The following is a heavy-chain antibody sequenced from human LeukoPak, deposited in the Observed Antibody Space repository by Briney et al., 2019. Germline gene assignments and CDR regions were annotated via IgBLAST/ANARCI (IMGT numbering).Heavy chain of an antibody. V-gene: IGHV3-43D*03. Sequence: GGSLRLSCAASGFTFSTYAMSWVRQAPGKGLEWVSLISWDGGSTYYADSVKGRFTISRDNSKNSLYLQMNSLRAEDTALYYCAKGGSSALASLGDWGQGTLVTVSS. CDR3: AKGGSSALASLGD. CDR2: ISWDGGST. D-gene: IGHD6-13*01. J-gene: IGHJ4*02. CDR1: GFTFSTYA.